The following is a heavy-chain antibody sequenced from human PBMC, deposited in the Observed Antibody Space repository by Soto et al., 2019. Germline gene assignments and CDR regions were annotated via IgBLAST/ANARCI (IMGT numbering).Heavy chain of an antibody. CDR1: GFTFSSYA. J-gene: IGHJ4*02. D-gene: IGHD3-10*01. Sequence: EEQLLESGGGLVQPGGSLRLSCAASGFTFSSYAMSWVRQAPGKGLEWVSVISGSGDSTEYADSVKGRFTISRDNSKNTLHLQMNILRAEDTAVDYCAKDCFGVWFGELVSVEYWGQGTLVTVSS. V-gene: IGHV3-23*01. CDR3: AKDCFGVWFGELVSVEY. CDR2: ISGSGDST.